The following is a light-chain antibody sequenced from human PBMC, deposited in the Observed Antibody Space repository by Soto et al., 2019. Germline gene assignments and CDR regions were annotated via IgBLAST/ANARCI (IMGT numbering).Light chain of an antibody. CDR3: LLYYGAAAV. Sequence: QAVVTQEPSLTVSPGGTVTLTCASSTGAVTSGYYPNWFQQKPGQAPRALIYSTSNTYSWTPARFSGSLLGGKAALTLSGVQPEDEAEYYCLLYYGAAAVFGGGTQLTVL. CDR1: TGAVTSGYY. J-gene: IGLJ7*01. CDR2: STS. V-gene: IGLV7-43*01.